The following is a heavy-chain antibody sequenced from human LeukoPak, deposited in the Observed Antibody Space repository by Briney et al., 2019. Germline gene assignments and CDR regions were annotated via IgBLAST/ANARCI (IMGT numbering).Heavy chain of an antibody. V-gene: IGHV3-23*01. CDR1: GFTFSNYA. CDR3: AKVKGESNYIYYYMDV. J-gene: IGHJ6*03. CDR2: ITGSGGST. D-gene: IGHD4-11*01. Sequence: GGSLRLSCAASGFTFSNYAMSWVRQAPGKGLEWISAITGSGGSTNYADSVKDRFTISRDNSKNTLFLQMNSLRAEDTAVYYCAKVKGESNYIYYYMDVWGKGTTFTVSS.